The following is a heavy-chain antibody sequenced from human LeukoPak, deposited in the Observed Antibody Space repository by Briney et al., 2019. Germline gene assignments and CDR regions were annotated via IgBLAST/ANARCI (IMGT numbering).Heavy chain of an antibody. CDR1: GFTFSDYY. CDR3: ARGLAANDWFDP. Sequence: GGSLRLSCAASGFTFSDYYMNWIRQAPGKGLEWLSYISASSGTRYYADSVKGRFTISRDNVKNSLYLQMNSLRAEDTAVYYCARGLAANDWFDPWGQGTLVTVSS. D-gene: IGHD2-15*01. CDR2: ISASSGTR. J-gene: IGHJ5*02. V-gene: IGHV3-11*01.